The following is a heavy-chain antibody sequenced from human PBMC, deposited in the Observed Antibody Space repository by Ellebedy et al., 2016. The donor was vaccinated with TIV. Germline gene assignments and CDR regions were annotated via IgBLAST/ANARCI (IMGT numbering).Heavy chain of an antibody. V-gene: IGHV5-51*01. D-gene: IGHD1-14*01. CDR1: GYSFISYW. CDR2: IDLSDSDT. CDR3: AKLGHRATPDDS. Sequence: PGGSLRLSCKGSGYSFISYWIGWVRQMPGRGLEWMGIIDLSDSDTRYSPSFQGQVTISADRSVTTAYLHFNSLKPSDTAVYYCAKLGHRATPDDSWGQGTLVTVSS. J-gene: IGHJ4*02.